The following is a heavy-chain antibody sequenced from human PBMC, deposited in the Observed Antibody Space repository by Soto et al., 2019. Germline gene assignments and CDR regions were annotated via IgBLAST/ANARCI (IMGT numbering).Heavy chain of an antibody. Sequence: SETLSLTCTVSGGSISSSSYYWGWIRQPPGKGLEWIGSIYYSGSTYYNPSLKSRVTISVDTSKNQFSLKLSSVTAADTAVYYCARLGIVVVPAATRTLGYNWFDPWGQGTLVTVSS. V-gene: IGHV4-39*01. CDR1: GGSISSSSYY. CDR3: ARLGIVVVPAATRTLGYNWFDP. CDR2: IYYSGST. J-gene: IGHJ5*02. D-gene: IGHD2-2*01.